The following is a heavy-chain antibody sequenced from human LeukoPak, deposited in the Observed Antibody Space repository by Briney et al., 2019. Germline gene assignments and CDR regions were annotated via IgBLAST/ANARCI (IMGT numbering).Heavy chain of an antibody. CDR3: ARGRFDLRFWSGYHTPWFDP. J-gene: IGHJ5*02. CDR1: GGSIRSNRYY. CDR2: INHSGST. V-gene: IGHV4-39*07. D-gene: IGHD3-3*02. Sequence: SETLSLTCSVSGGSIRSNRYYWGWIRLPPGQGLEWIGEINHSGSTNYNPSLKSRVTISVDTSKNQFSLKLSSVTAADTAVYYCARGRFDLRFWSGYHTPWFDPWGQGTLVTVSS.